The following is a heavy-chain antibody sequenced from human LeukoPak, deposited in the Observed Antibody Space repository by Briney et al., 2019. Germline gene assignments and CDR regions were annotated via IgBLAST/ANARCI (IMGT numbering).Heavy chain of an antibody. J-gene: IGHJ5*02. D-gene: IGHD3-10*01. Sequence: SETLSLTCTVSGYSISSGYYWGWIRQPPGKGLEWIGSIYHSGSTYYNPSLKSRVTISVDTSKNQFSLKLSSVTAADTAVYYCASITREDYGSGSYYNHNWFDPWGQGTLVTVSS. CDR3: ASITREDYGSGSYYNHNWFDP. V-gene: IGHV4-38-2*02. CDR1: GYSISSGYY. CDR2: IYHSGST.